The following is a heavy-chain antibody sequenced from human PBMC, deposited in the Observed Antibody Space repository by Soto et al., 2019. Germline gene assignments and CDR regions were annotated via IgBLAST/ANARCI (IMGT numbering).Heavy chain of an antibody. CDR3: AKTVVGTYYYGMDV. D-gene: IGHD2-2*01. Sequence: PGGSLRLSCAASGFTFGSYAMSWVRQAPGMGLEWVSAISGSGVSTYYADSVKGRFTISRDNSKNTLYLQMNSLRAEDTAVYYCAKTVVGTYYYGMDVWGQGTTVTVSS. V-gene: IGHV3-23*01. J-gene: IGHJ6*02. CDR2: ISGSGVST. CDR1: GFTFGSYA.